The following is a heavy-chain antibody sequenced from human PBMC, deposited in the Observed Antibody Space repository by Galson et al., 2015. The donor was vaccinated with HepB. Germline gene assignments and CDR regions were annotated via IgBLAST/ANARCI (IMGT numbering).Heavy chain of an antibody. Sequence: LSLTCTVSGYSISSGYYWGWIRQPPGKGLEWIGSIYHSGSTYYNPSLKSRVTISVDTSKNQFSLKLSSVTAADTAVYYCARTSSGYIRSCFDYWGQGTLVTVSS. CDR3: ARTSSGYIRSCFDY. V-gene: IGHV4-38-2*02. CDR2: IYHSGST. D-gene: IGHD3-22*01. J-gene: IGHJ4*02. CDR1: GYSISSGYY.